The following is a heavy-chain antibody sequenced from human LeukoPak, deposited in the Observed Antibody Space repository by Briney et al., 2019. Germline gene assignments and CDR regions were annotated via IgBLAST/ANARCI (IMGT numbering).Heavy chain of an antibody. Sequence: GGSLRLSCATSGFTFSDHYMDWVRQAPGKGLEWVARTRTKAKDYTTEYAASVKGRFTVSRDESMHSLYLQMNSLKTEDTAVYYCTTGWSGGEDYWGQGTLVTVSS. D-gene: IGHD3-16*01. J-gene: IGHJ4*02. V-gene: IGHV3-72*01. CDR3: TTGWSGGEDY. CDR2: TRTKAKDYTT. CDR1: GFTFSDHY.